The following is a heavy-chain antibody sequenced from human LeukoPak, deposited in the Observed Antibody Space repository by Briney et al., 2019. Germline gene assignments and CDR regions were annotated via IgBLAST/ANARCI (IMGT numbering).Heavy chain of an antibody. CDR1: GYTFTSYG. Sequence: ASVKVSCKASGYTFTSYGISWVRQAPGQGLEWMGWISAYNGNTNYAQKLQGRVTMTTDTSTSTAYMELRSLRSDDTAVYYCARDRDLYDFWSGYYNLNLYFDYWGQGTLVTVSS. D-gene: IGHD3-3*01. V-gene: IGHV1-18*01. J-gene: IGHJ4*02. CDR2: ISAYNGNT. CDR3: ARDRDLYDFWSGYYNLNLYFDY.